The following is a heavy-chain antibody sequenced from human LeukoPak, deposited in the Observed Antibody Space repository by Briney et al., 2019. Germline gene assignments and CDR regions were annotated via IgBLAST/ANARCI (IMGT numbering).Heavy chain of an antibody. V-gene: IGHV5-51*01. D-gene: IGHD6-13*01. CDR2: IYPGYSDA. CDR1: GYKLTNNW. J-gene: IGHJ5*02. Sequence: ESLKISCKISGYKLTNNWIGWVRQGPGKGLEWMGLIYPGYSDAKYRPSFQGQVTLSVDAAISTAYLQLSGLRASDTAIYYCVRFALTSSLDHWGQRTLVTVSS. CDR3: VRFALTSSLDH.